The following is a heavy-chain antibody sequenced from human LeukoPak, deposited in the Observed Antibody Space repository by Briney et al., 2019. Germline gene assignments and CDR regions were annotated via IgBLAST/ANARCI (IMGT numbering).Heavy chain of an antibody. CDR3: ARAGYGDSDFDY. CDR1: GDSISSTNYY. V-gene: IGHV4-39*07. D-gene: IGHD4-17*01. Sequence: KPSETLSLTCTVSGDSISSTNYYWGWIRQPPGKGLEWIGSIYHSGNTYYNPSLKSRATISVDTSKNQFSLKLNSVTAADTAVYYCARAGYGDSDFDYWGQGTLVTVSS. J-gene: IGHJ4*02. CDR2: IYHSGNT.